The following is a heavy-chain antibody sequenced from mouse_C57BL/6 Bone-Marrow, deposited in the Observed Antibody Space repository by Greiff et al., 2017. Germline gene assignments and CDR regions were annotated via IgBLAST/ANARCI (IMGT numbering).Heavy chain of an antibody. CDR3: TPITTVVATPFAY. V-gene: IGHV1-15*01. CDR1: GYTFTDYE. J-gene: IGHJ3*01. CDR2: IDPETGGT. Sequence: QVQLQQSGAELVRPGASVTLSCKASGYTFTDYEMHWVKQTPVHGLEWIGAIDPETGGTAYNQKFKGKAILTADKSSSTAYMELRSLTSEDSAVYYCTPITTVVATPFAYWGQGTPVTVSA. D-gene: IGHD1-1*01.